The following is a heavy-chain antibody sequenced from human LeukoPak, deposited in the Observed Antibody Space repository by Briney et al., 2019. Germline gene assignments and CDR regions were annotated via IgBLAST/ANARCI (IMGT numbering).Heavy chain of an antibody. CDR3: AKEFPQHYYYGMDV. D-gene: IGHD2-21*01. Sequence: GGSLRLSCAASGFTFTSYDIHWVRQAPGKGLEWVAVISYDGSNKYYADSVKGRFTISRDNSKNTLYLQMNSLRAEDTAVYYCAKEFPQHYYYGMDVWGQGTTVTVSS. CDR2: ISYDGSNK. J-gene: IGHJ6*02. V-gene: IGHV3-30*18. CDR1: GFTFTSYD.